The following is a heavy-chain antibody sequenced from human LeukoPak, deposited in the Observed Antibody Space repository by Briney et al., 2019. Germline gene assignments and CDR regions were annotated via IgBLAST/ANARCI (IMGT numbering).Heavy chain of an antibody. CDR2: ITSDGSAT. CDR1: GFTFSSYW. J-gene: IGHJ2*01. Sequence: PGGSLRLSCAVSGFTFSSYWMHWVRQGPGKGLAWVSRITSDGSATDYADSVKGRFTISRDNAKNTLYLHMDSLRAEDTAVYYCARGASPGYFDLWGRGTLVTVSS. V-gene: IGHV3-74*01. D-gene: IGHD2-15*01. CDR3: ARGASPGYFDL.